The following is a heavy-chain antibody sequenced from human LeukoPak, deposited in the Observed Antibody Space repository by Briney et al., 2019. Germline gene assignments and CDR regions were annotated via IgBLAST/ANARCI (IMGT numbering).Heavy chain of an antibody. CDR2: IFYSGST. V-gene: IGHV4-39*07. CDR3: ARLNWRLQWLAGPNKRFDP. CDR1: GGSISSSSYY. J-gene: IGHJ5*02. Sequence: PSETLSLTCTVSGGSISSSSYYWGWIRQPPGKGLEWIANIFYSGSTYYNPSLKSRVTISVDTSKNQFSLKLSSVTAADTAVYYCARLNWRLQWLAGPNKRFDPWGQGTLVTVSS. D-gene: IGHD6-19*01.